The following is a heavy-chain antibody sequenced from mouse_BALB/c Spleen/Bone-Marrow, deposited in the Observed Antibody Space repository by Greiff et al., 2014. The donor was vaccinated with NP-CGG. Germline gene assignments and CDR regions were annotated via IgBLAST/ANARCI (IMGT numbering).Heavy chain of an antibody. V-gene: IGHV1S132*01. CDR1: GYTFTSYW. CDR2: IFPGTGTT. Sequence: SGAELVKPGASVKLSCKASGYTFTSYWIQWVKQRPGQGLGWIGEIFPGTGTTYYNEKFKDKATLTTDTSSSTAYMQLSSLTSEDSAVYFCARKGISTVIATAYHFDYWGQGSTLTVSS. J-gene: IGHJ2*01. CDR3: ARKGISTVIATAYHFDY. D-gene: IGHD2-4*01.